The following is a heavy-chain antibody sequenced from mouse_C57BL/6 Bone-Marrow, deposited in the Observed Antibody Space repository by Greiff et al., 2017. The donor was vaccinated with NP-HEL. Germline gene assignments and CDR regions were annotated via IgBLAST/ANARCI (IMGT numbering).Heavy chain of an antibody. V-gene: IGHV1-15*01. D-gene: IGHD2-1*01. CDR3: TRPYYGNPYYAMDY. J-gene: IGHJ4*01. Sequence: QVQLKESGAELVRPGASVTLSCKASGYTFTDYEMHWVKQTPVHGLEWIGAIDPETGGTAYNQKFKGKAILTADKSSSTAYMELRSLTSEDSAVYYCTRPYYGNPYYAMDYWGKGTSVTVSS. CDR2: IDPETGGT. CDR1: GYTFTDYE.